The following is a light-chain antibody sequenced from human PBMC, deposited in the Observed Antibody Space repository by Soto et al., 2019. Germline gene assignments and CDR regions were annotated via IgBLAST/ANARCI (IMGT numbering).Light chain of an antibody. Sequence: DIQMTQSPSTLSASVGDRVAITCRASQKFNGRLAWYQQKPGNAPKVLVFEASTLQNGVPSRFSGSVSGTDFILTISSLQPDDFATYYCQQYAIFPWTFGQGTKVEL. CDR3: QQYAIFPWT. V-gene: IGKV1-5*03. CDR2: EAS. CDR1: QKFNGR. J-gene: IGKJ1*01.